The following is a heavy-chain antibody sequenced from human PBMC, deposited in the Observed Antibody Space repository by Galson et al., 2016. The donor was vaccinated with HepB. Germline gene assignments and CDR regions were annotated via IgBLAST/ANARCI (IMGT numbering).Heavy chain of an antibody. J-gene: IGHJ4*02. CDR3: ARGLAAAGLFDY. Sequence: TLSLTCTVSGVSITSGDSYWSWIRHHPGKGLEWIGYIHYSGSPYYNPSLESRVIISVDTSKSHFSLKLSSVTAADTAVYYCARGLAAAGLFDYWGQGTLVTVSS. CDR2: IHYSGSP. D-gene: IGHD6-13*01. CDR1: GVSITSGDSY. V-gene: IGHV4-31*03.